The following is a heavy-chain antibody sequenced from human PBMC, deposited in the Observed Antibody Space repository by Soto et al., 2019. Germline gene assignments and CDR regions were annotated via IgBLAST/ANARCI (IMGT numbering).Heavy chain of an antibody. CDR2: INGGTDNI. D-gene: IGHD6-13*01. Sequence: GASVKVSCTASGYTFTTYTLHWLRQAPGQSPDWMGWINGGTDNIRLSQKFQRRVNLTKDTSATTVYMELTSLTPEDTAVYYCARGGLAADRRLSTFDYWGQGSLVTLS. J-gene: IGHJ4*02. V-gene: IGHV1-3*01. CDR1: GYTFTTYT. CDR3: ARGGLAADRRLSTFDY.